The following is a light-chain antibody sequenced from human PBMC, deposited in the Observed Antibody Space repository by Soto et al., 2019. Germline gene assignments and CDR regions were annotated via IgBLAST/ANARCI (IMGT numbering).Light chain of an antibody. Sequence: EIVMTQSPATLSVSPGERATLSCRASQSVGSNLAWYQQKPGQAPRLLIYGASTRATGIPARFSGSGSGTEFTLTISSLQSEDFANYFCQQYNNWPPDRTFVQGTKVEIK. V-gene: IGKV3-15*01. J-gene: IGKJ1*01. CDR3: QQYNNWPPDRT. CDR1: QSVGSN. CDR2: GAS.